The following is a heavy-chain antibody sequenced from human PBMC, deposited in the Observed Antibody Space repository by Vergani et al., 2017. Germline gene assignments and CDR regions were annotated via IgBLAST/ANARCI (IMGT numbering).Heavy chain of an antibody. D-gene: IGHD3-22*01. V-gene: IGHV3-30*18. CDR3: AKGHLRHYYDSSGYYSY. CDR2: ISYDGSNK. J-gene: IGHJ4*02. CDR1: GFTFSSYG. Sequence: QVQLVESGGGVVQPGRSLRLSCAASGFTFSSYGMHWVRQAPGKGLEWGAVISYDGSNKYYADSVKGRFTISRGNSKNTLYLQMNSLRAEDTAVYYCAKGHLRHYYDSSGYYSYWGQGTLATVSS.